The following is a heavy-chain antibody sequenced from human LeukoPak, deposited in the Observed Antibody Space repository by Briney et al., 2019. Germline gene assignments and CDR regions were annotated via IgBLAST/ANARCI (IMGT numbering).Heavy chain of an antibody. V-gene: IGHV3-53*01. J-gene: IGHJ6*02. CDR1: GFTVSSNY. CDR2: IYSGGST. Sequence: GGSLRLSCAASGFTVSSNYMSWVRQAPGLGLEWVSVIYSGGSTYYADSVKGRFTISRDNSKDTLYLQMNSLRAEDTAVYYCARNGGYDSEYLYGMDVWGQGTTVTVSS. D-gene: IGHD5-12*01. CDR3: ARNGGYDSEYLYGMDV.